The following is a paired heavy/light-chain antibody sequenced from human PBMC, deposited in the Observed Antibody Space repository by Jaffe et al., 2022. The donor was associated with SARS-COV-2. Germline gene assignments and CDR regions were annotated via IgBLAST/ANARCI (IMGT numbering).Light chain of an antibody. CDR3: MIWHSSAWV. CDR2: YKSASDK. J-gene: IGLJ3*02. CDR1: SGINVGAYN. Sequence: QAVLTQPSSLSASPGASASLTCTLRSGINVGAYNIYWYQQKPGSPPQFLLRYKSASDKRQGSGVPSRFSGSEDASANAGILLISGLQSEDEADYYCMIWHSSAWVFGGGTKLTVL. V-gene: IGLV5-45*03.
Heavy chain of an antibody. Sequence: QVQLVQSGTEVKKPGASVKVSCKASGYTFTSYDINWVRQAPGQGLEWMGWMNPKTGDTGHAQKFQGRVTLTRDTSTSTAYLELSSLRSEDTAMYYCARDNSGSGGGWFAPWGQGTLVTVSS. CDR1: GYTFTSYD. CDR2: MNPKTGDT. CDR3: ARDNSGSGGGWFAP. V-gene: IGHV1-8*01. J-gene: IGHJ5*02. D-gene: IGHD1-26*01.